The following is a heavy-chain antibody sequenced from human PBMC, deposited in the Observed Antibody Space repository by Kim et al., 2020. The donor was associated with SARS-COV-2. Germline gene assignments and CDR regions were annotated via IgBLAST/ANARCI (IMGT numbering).Heavy chain of an antibody. Sequence: GESLKISCKGSGYSFTSYWIGWVRQMPGKGLEWMGIIYPGDSDTRYSPSFQGQVTISADKSISTAYLQWSSLKASDTAMYYCARLGSPVTTPPSWFDPWGQGTLVTVSP. CDR1: GYSFTSYW. D-gene: IGHD4-17*01. V-gene: IGHV5-51*01. J-gene: IGHJ5*02. CDR3: ARLGSPVTTPPSWFDP. CDR2: IYPGDSDT.